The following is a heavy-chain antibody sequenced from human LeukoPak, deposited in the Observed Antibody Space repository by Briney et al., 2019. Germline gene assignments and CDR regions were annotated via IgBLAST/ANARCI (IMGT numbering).Heavy chain of an antibody. CDR3: ARLSLIPAAMLDQ. V-gene: IGHV4-39*07. Sequence: KTSETLSLNCTVSGGSMTINYYYWAWIRQAPGKGLEWIGNIYYSGGTNYNPSLKSRVTMSLDSSKNQFFLTLTSVTAADTAVYYCARLSLIPAAMLDQWGPGILVTVSS. CDR2: IYYSGGT. D-gene: IGHD2-2*01. CDR1: GGSMTINYYY. J-gene: IGHJ4*01.